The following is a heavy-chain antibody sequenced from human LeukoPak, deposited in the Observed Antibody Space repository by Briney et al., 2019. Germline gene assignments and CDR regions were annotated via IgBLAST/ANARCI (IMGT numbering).Heavy chain of an antibody. CDR3: AKTRDWYNDY. V-gene: IGHV3-23*01. Sequence: GGSLRLSCAASGYTFSDYAVTWVRQAPGEGLEWVSGVSGGGGSRYYADSVKGRFIISRDHSKNTVYMQMNSLRAEDTAVYFCAKTRDWYNDYWGQGTLVTVSS. D-gene: IGHD2-21*02. CDR1: GYTFSDYA. J-gene: IGHJ4*02. CDR2: VSGGGGSR.